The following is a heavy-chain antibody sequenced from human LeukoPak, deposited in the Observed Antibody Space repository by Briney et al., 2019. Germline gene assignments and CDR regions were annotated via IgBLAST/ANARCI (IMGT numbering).Heavy chain of an antibody. CDR2: ISGGGGST. D-gene: IGHD6-13*01. V-gene: IGHV3-43*02. CDR1: GFTFDNYA. CDR3: AKVLGSSSWYSLGY. Sequence: PGGSLRVSCAASGFTFDNYAMHWVRQAPGKGLEWVSLISGGGGSTSYADSVKGRFTISRDNSKGSLYLQMNSLRTEDTALYYCAKVLGSSSWYSLGYWGQGTLVTVSS. J-gene: IGHJ4*02.